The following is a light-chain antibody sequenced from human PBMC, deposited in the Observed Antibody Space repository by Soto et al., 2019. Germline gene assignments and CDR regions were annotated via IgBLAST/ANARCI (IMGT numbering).Light chain of an antibody. CDR2: GAS. J-gene: IGKJ1*01. V-gene: IGKV3-20*01. Sequence: EIVLTQSPGTLSLSPGERATLSCRASQSVSSNYLAWYQHKSGQAPRLPIYGASSRATGIPDRFSGSGSGTDFTLTISRLEPEDFAVYYGQQYGGSPRTFGQGTKVEIK. CDR3: QQYGGSPRT. CDR1: QSVSSNY.